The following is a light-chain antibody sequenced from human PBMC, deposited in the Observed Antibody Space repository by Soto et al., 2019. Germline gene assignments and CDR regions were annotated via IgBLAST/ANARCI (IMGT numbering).Light chain of an antibody. J-gene: IGKJ4*01. Sequence: IVLTQSPATLSLSPGDRATLSCRASQSVSTYLAWYQQKPGQAPRLLIYDASNRATGIPARFSGSGSGTDFTLTISSLEPEDFAVYYCQQRSNGLTFGGGTKV. CDR1: QSVSTY. CDR2: DAS. CDR3: QQRSNGLT. V-gene: IGKV3-11*01.